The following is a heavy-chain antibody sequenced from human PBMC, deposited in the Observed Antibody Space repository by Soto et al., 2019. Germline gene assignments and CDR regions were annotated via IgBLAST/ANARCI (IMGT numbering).Heavy chain of an antibody. D-gene: IGHD6-19*01. Sequence: QVQLVESGGGVVQPGRSLRLSCAAYGFTFSSYGMHWVRQAPGKGLEWVAVIWYDGSNKYYADSVKGRFTISRDNSKNTLYLQMNSLRAEDTAVYYCARERLPIAVAGTFHYWGQGTLVTVSS. CDR1: GFTFSSYG. CDR3: ARERLPIAVAGTFHY. J-gene: IGHJ4*02. V-gene: IGHV3-33*01. CDR2: IWYDGSNK.